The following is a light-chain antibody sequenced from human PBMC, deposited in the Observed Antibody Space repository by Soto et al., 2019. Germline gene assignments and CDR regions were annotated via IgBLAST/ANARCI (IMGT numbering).Light chain of an antibody. J-gene: IGKJ2*01. Sequence: ELVLTQSPGTLSLSPGERATHSCRASQSVSSSYLAWYQQKPGQAPRVLIYAASSRATGIPDRFSGSGSGTEFTLTISRLEPEDFAVYFCQQYGNSPPNTFGQGTKVDI. V-gene: IGKV3-20*01. CDR2: AAS. CDR3: QQYGNSPPNT. CDR1: QSVSSSY.